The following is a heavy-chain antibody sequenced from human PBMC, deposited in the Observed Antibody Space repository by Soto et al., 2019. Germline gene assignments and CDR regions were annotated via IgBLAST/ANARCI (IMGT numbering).Heavy chain of an antibody. D-gene: IGHD3-10*01. CDR3: AREYQNYYGSGSTDYYYYMEV. CDR2: INAGNGNT. CDR1: GYTFTSYA. J-gene: IGHJ6*03. Sequence: GASVKVSCKASGYTFTSYAMHWVRQAPGQRLEWMGWINAGNGNTKYSQKFQGRVTITRDTSASTAYMELSSLRSEDTAVYYCAREYQNYYGSGSTDYYYYMEVWGKGTTVTVSS. V-gene: IGHV1-3*01.